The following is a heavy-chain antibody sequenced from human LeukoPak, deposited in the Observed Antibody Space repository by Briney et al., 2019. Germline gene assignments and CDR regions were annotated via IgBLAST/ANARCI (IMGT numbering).Heavy chain of an antibody. Sequence: SETLSLTCTVSGGSISSGGYYWSWIRQHPGKGLEWIGYIYYSGSTYYNPSLKSRVTISVDTSKNQFSLKLSSVIAADTAVYYCARGSEVFSSGYWGQGTLVTVSS. D-gene: IGHD3-10*01. J-gene: IGHJ4*02. CDR2: IYYSGST. CDR3: ARGSEVFSSGY. CDR1: GGSISSGGYY. V-gene: IGHV4-31*03.